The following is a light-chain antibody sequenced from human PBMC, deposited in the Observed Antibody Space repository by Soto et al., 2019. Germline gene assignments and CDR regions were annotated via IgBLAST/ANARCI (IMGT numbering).Light chain of an antibody. CDR2: GAS. Sequence: EIVLTQSPGTLSLSPGKRATLSCRASQSVPSSYLAWYQQKLGQAPRLLIYGASSRATGIPDKFSDSGSGTDVTLTISTLEPEDFAVYSCQQYGSSPLTFGGGTKVEIK. CDR1: QSVPSSY. CDR3: QQYGSSPLT. J-gene: IGKJ4*01. V-gene: IGKV3-20*01.